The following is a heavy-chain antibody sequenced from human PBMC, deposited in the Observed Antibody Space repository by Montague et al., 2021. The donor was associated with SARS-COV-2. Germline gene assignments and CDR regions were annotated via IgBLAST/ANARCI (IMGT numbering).Heavy chain of an antibody. CDR3: ARVEFDGVYASGAFDV. CDR2: IYDSGST. D-gene: IGHD5/OR15-5a*01. Sequence: TLSLTCTVSGGSISSGGYYWSWIRQPPGKGLEWIGYIYDSGSTYYNPSLKSRVTISVDTSKNQFSPKLSSVTAADTAVYYCARVEFDGVYASGAFDVWGQGTTVTVSS. J-gene: IGHJ6*02. V-gene: IGHV4-31*03. CDR1: GGSISSGGYY.